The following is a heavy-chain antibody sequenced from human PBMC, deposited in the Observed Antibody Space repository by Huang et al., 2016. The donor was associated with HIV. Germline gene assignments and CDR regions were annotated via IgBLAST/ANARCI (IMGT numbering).Heavy chain of an antibody. V-gene: IGHV4-34*01. D-gene: IGHD6-19*01. CDR2: IKHIGKT. CDR3: AREKAADSAWYGVYDY. Sequence: QVQLRQWGAGLVKPSETLSLTCAVYGGSFSGYYWTWIRQSPGKGLEWIGEIKHIGKTNYRPSLKSRVTISKDTAKNQFSLQLTSVSAADTGVYFCAREKAADSAWYGVYDYWGEGALVTVTS. J-gene: IGHJ4*02. CDR1: GGSFSGYY.